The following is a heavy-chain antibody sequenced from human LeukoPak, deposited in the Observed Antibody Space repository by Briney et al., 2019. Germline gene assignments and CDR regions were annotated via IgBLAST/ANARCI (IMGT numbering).Heavy chain of an antibody. D-gene: IGHD3-10*01. J-gene: IGHJ4*02. V-gene: IGHV4-59*01. CDR1: GGSISTYY. CDR2: IYDNGGT. CDR3: ARRYGSGTKSYFDN. Sequence: SETLSLTCTVSGGSISTYYWSWIRQSPGKGLEWIGYIYDNGGTNYNPSLKSRVTISIDTSKNQFSLELNSVTAADTAVYHCARRYGSGTKSYFDNWGQGTLVTVSS.